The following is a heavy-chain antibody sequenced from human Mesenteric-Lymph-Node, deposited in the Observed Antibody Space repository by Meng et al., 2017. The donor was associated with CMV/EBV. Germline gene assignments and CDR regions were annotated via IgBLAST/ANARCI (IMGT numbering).Heavy chain of an antibody. CDR2: INHSGST. J-gene: IGHJ4*02. CDR3: ARHQRWLKSEGGFNY. D-gene: IGHD4-23*01. CDR1: GGSFSGYY. V-gene: IGHV4-34*01. Sequence: QVQLQEWGAGLLKPSEHLSLTGAVYGGSFSGYYWSWIRQPPGKGLEWIGEINHSGSTNYNPSLKSRVTISVDTSKNQFSLKLSSVTAADTAVYYCARHQRWLKSEGGFNYWGQGTLVTVSS.